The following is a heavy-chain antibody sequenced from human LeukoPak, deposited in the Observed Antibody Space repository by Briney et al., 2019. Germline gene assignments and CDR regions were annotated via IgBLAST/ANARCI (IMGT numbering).Heavy chain of an antibody. D-gene: IGHD3-22*01. V-gene: IGHV1-69*13. CDR3: ARVRQYYYDSSGYYALWY. J-gene: IGHJ4*02. CDR1: GGTFSSYA. CDR2: IIPIFGTA. Sequence: SVKVSCKASGGTFSSYAISWLLQPPAQGRQWMVGIIPIFGTANYAQKFQGRVTITADESTSTAYMELSSLRSEDTAVYYCARVRQYYYDSSGYYALWYWGQGTLVTVSS.